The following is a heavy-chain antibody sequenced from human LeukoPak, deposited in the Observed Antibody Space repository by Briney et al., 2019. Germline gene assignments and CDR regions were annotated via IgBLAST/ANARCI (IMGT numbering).Heavy chain of an antibody. Sequence: GASVKVSCKASGYTFTGYYMHWVRQAPGQGLEWMGWINPNSGGTNYAQKLQGRVTMTTDTSTSTAYMELRSLRSDDTAVYYCARDRAGGVGAPFDYWGQGTLVTVSS. V-gene: IGHV1-2*02. CDR2: INPNSGGT. CDR1: GYTFTGYY. D-gene: IGHD1-26*01. J-gene: IGHJ4*02. CDR3: ARDRAGGVGAPFDY.